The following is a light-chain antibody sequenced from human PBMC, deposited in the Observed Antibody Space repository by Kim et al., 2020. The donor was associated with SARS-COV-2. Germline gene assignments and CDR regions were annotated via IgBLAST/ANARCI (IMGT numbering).Light chain of an antibody. CDR2: GAS. CDR3: QQYNNWPQT. CDR1: QSGSSN. V-gene: IGKV3-15*01. Sequence: PGERATLCCRARQSGSSNLAWYQQRPGQAPRLVIYGASTRATGIPARFSGRGSGTEFTLTISSLQSEDFAVYYCQQYNNWPQTFGQGTKVDIK. J-gene: IGKJ1*01.